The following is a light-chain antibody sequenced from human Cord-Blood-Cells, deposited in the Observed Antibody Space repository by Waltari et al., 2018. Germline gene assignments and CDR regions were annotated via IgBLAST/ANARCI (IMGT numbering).Light chain of an antibody. CDR3: SSYTSSSTLV. CDR2: DVS. V-gene: IGLV2-14*01. Sequence: QSALTQPASVSRSPGQSITISCTGTSSDVGGYNYVSLYQQHPGKAPKLMIYDVSNRPSGVSNRFSGSKSGNTASLTISGLQAEDEADYYCSSYTSSSTLVFGTGTKVTVL. CDR1: SSDVGGYNY. J-gene: IGLJ1*01.